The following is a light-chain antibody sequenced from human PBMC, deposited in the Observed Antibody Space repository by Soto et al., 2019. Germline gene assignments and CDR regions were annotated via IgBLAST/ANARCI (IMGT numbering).Light chain of an antibody. Sequence: LTQPASVSGSPGQSITISCTGISNDVGTYNLVSWYQHHPGKAPKLIIYEASKRPSGVPNRFSGSKSGNTASLTISGLHAEDEADYYCCSYGRSVVFGGGTKLTVL. CDR3: CSYGRSVV. J-gene: IGLJ2*01. V-gene: IGLV2-23*01. CDR1: SNDVGTYNL. CDR2: EAS.